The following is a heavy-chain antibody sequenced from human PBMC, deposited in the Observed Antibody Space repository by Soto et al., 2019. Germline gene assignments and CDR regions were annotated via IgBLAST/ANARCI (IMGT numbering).Heavy chain of an antibody. J-gene: IGHJ4*02. CDR3: ARDLWGSRTVDY. CDR2: IHPSGDTK. Sequence: QVQLVQSGAEVKEPGASVKVSCKASEYTFQNYHMHWVRQAPGQGLEWMGIIHPSGDTKTYAQRFQGRLAMTRDTSTSTAYMELSSLTSEDTAVYFCARDLWGSRTVDYWGQGTLVTVSS. D-gene: IGHD3-16*01. CDR1: EYTFQNYH. V-gene: IGHV1-46*02.